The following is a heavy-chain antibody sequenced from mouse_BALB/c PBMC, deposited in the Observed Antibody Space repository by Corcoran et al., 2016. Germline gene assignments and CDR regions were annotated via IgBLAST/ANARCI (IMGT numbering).Heavy chain of an antibody. CDR1: RYTFPNYG. J-gene: IGHJ2*01. V-gene: IGHV9-3-1*01. D-gene: IGHD2-1*01. CDR2: INTYTGEP. CDR3: ASNYNFDY. Sequence: QIQMVQSGPELRKTGETVKSSCKASRYTFPNYGMNWVKQAPGKGLKWMGWINTYTGEPTYADDFKGRFAFSLETSASTAYLQINNLKNEDTATYFCASNYNFDYWGQGTTLTVS.